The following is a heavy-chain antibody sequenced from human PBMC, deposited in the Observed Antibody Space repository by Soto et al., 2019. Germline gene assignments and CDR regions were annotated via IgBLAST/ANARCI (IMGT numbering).Heavy chain of an antibody. CDR3: ATLLSRPFGRVDY. D-gene: IGHD3-3*01. V-gene: IGHV3-21*01. CDR1: GFTFSSYS. CDR2: ISSSSSYI. Sequence: PGGSLRLSCAASGFTFSSYSMNWVRQAPGKGLEWVSSISSSSSYIYYADSVKGRFTISRDNAKNSLYLQMNSLRAEDTAVYYCATLLSRPFGRVDYWGQGTLVNVSS. J-gene: IGHJ4*02.